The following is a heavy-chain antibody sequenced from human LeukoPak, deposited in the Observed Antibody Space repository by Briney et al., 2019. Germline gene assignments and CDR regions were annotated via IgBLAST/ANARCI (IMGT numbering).Heavy chain of an antibody. CDR2: ISSSSSTI. CDR3: ARDYCSSTSCFGPTWFDP. D-gene: IGHD2-2*01. CDR1: GFTFSSYS. V-gene: IGHV3-48*01. J-gene: IGHJ5*02. Sequence: PGGSLRLSCAASGFTFSSYSMNWVRQAPGKGLEWVSYISSSSSTIYYADSVKGRFTISRVNAKNSLYLQMNSLRAEDTAVYYCARDYCSSTSCFGPTWFDPWGQGTLVTVSS.